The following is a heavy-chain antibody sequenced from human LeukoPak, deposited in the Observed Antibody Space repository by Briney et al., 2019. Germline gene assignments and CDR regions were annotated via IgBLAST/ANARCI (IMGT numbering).Heavy chain of an antibody. Sequence: KTSETLSLTCTVSGGSISSGDYYWSWIRQPPGKGLEWIGYIYYSGSTYYNPSLKSRVTISVDTSKNQFSLKLSSVTAADTAVYYCARDNGLITIFGVVVRWFDPWGQGTLVTVSS. D-gene: IGHD3-3*01. V-gene: IGHV4-30-4*08. CDR3: ARDNGLITIFGVVVRWFDP. CDR2: IYYSGST. J-gene: IGHJ5*02. CDR1: GGSISSGDYY.